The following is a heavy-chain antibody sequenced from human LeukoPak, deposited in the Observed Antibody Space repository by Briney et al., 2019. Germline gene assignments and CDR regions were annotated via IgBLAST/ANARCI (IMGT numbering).Heavy chain of an antibody. CDR2: INRDGSEK. CDR3: ARDAVTDDY. Sequence: GGSLRLSCAASGFTFSSYWMNWVRQAPGKGLEWVANINRDGSEKYYVDSVKGRFTISRDNAKNSLFLQMNSLRAGDTAVYYCARDAVTDDYWGQGALVTVSS. J-gene: IGHJ4*02. CDR1: GFTFSSYW. V-gene: IGHV3-7*01. D-gene: IGHD4-11*01.